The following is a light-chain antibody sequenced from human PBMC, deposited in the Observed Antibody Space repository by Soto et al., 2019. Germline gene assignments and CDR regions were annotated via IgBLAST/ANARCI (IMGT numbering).Light chain of an antibody. CDR3: QQYNSYSVA. CDR1: QTISSW. J-gene: IGKJ1*01. V-gene: IGKV1-5*03. Sequence: DIQMTQSPSTLSGSVGERVTLTCRASQTISSWLAWHQQKPGKAPRLLIYKASSLDSGVPARFSGSGSGTDFTLTISSLQPDDFAAYYCQQYNSYSVAFGQGTKVDIK. CDR2: KAS.